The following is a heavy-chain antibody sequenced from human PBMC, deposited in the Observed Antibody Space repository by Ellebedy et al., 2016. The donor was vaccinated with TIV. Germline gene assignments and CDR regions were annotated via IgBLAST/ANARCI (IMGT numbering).Heavy chain of an antibody. J-gene: IGHJ4*02. Sequence: GESLKISCAASGFTFSSYGMHWVRQAPGKGLEWVAVVSYVGNNKYYADSVKGRFTISRDNSENTVYLHMNSLRTEDTAVYYCAKDAREKARISWEHDSWGQGTLVTVSS. CDR2: VSYVGNNK. CDR3: AKDAREKARISWEHDS. CDR1: GFTFSSYG. V-gene: IGHV3-30*18. D-gene: IGHD5-24*01.